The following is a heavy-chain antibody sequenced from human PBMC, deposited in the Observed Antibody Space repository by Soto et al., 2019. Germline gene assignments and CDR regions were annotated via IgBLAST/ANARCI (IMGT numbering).Heavy chain of an antibody. J-gene: IGHJ6*03. CDR1: GFSLSNTKMG. V-gene: IGHV2-26*01. D-gene: IGHD3-10*01. Sequence: QVTLKESGPVLVKPTETLTLTCTVSGFSLSNTKMGVSWIRQAPGKALEWLAQIFSKDDKSYSSSLKTRLTVSKDTSESQVVLTMTNMDPVDTATYYCARIGSREVWRSYGSYYYFYYMDVWGEGTTVTVS. CDR3: ARIGSREVWRSYGSYYYFYYMDV. CDR2: IFSKDDK.